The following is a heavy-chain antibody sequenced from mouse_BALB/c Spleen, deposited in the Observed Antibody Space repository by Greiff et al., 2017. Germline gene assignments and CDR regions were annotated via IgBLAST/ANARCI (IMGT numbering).Heavy chain of an antibody. V-gene: IGHV14-4*02. CDR1: GFNIKDYY. J-gene: IGHJ2*01. D-gene: IGHD1-1*01. CDR3: KGRSYYFDD. CDR2: INPENGDT. Sequence: VKLMESGAELVRSGASVKLSCTASGFNIKDYYMHWVKQRPEQGLEWIGWINPENGDTEYAPKFQGKATMTADTASNTAYLQLSSRTSEDTAVYYCKGRSYYFDDWGQGTTLTVSS.